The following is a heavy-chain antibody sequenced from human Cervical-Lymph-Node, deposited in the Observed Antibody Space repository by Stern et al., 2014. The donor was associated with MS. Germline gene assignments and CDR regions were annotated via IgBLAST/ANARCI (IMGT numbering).Heavy chain of an antibody. V-gene: IGHV3-49*04. CDR3: TRGDAAAGQSLHY. CDR2: IRNKPYGGTP. D-gene: IGHD6-13*01. CDR1: GFSFGDYT. J-gene: IGHJ4*02. Sequence: EVQLVESGGGLVQPGRSLRLSCSASGFSFGDYTMAWVRQAPGKGLEWVGFIRNKPYGGTPEDAASVKGRFIISRDDSEGIAYLQMNSLKTEDTAVSYCTRGDAAAGQSLHYWGQGTLVTVSS.